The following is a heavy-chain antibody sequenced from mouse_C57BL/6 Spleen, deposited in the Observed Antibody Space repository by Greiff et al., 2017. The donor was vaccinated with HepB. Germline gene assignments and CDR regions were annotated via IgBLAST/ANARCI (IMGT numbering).Heavy chain of an antibody. CDR3: ARSGDYGYDGSAY. CDR2: IYPGDGDT. D-gene: IGHD2-2*01. J-gene: IGHJ3*01. Sequence: QVQLQQSGPELVKPGASVKISCKASGYAFSSSWMNWVKQRPGKGLEWIGRIYPGDGDTNYNGKFKGKATLTADKSSSTAYMQLSSLTSEDSAVYFCARSGDYGYDGSAYWGQGTLVTVSA. CDR1: GYAFSSSW. V-gene: IGHV1-82*01.